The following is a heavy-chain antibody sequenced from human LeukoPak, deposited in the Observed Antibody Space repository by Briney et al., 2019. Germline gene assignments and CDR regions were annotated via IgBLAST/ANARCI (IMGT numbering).Heavy chain of an antibody. Sequence: SETLSLTCAVSGGSISSGGYSWSWIRQPPGKGLEWIGYIYHSGSTYYNPSLKSRVTISVDRSKSQFSLKLSSVTAADTAVYYCARLVAATGNSDYWGQGTLVTVSS. J-gene: IGHJ4*02. V-gene: IGHV4-30-2*01. CDR2: IYHSGST. CDR3: ARLVAATGNSDY. D-gene: IGHD6-13*01. CDR1: GGSISSGGYS.